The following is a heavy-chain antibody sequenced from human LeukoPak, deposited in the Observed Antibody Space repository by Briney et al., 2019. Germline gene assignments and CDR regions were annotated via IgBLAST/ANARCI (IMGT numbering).Heavy chain of an antibody. CDR2: ISYDGSNK. J-gene: IGHJ4*02. CDR1: GXTFSSYA. CDR3: ARGYSSSHYYFDY. V-gene: IGHV3-30*01. D-gene: IGHD6-6*01. Sequence: GGXXRLSXAXSGXTFSSYAXHWVRQAPGKGLEWVAVISYDGSNKYYADSVKGRFTISRDNSKNTLYLQMNSLRAEDTAVYYCARGYSSSHYYFDYWGQGTLVTVSS.